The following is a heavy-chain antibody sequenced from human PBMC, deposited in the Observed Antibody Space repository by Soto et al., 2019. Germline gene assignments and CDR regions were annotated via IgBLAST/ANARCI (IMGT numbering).Heavy chain of an antibody. V-gene: IGHV3-23*01. D-gene: IGHD3-10*01. J-gene: IGHJ5*02. Sequence: EVPLLESGGGLVQPGGSLRLSCAASGFTFSSYAMSWVRQAPGKGLEWVSAISGSGGSTYYADSVKGRFTIYRDNSKNTLYLQMTSLRAEDTAVYYCAKERRVRGVGHFDPWGQGPLVTVSS. CDR1: GFTFSSYA. CDR3: AKERRVRGVGHFDP. CDR2: ISGSGGST.